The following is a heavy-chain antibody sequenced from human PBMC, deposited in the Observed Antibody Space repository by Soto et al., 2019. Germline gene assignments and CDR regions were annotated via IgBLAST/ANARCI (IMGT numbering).Heavy chain of an antibody. Sequence: QVTLKVSGPVLVKPTETLTLTCIVSGFSLNNGRMGVSWIRQPPGKALEWLAHIFSSDEKAVSTSLKGRLTISRDAARSQVVLTLTTVDLLDTGTYFCARRVPGDAMDVWGQGTTVTVSS. CDR1: GFSLNNGRMG. V-gene: IGHV2-26*02. D-gene: IGHD3-10*01. CDR3: ARRVPGDAMDV. J-gene: IGHJ6*02. CDR2: IFSSDEK.